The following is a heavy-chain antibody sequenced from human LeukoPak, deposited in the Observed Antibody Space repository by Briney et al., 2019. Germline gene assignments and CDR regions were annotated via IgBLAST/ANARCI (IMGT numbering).Heavy chain of an antibody. V-gene: IGHV4-4*07. Sequence: PSETLSLTCTVSGGSISSYYWSWIRQPAGKGLEWIGRIYTSGSTNYNPSLKSRVTMSVDTSKNQFSLKLSSVTAADTAVYYCARGGRSYDILTGYYACWFDPWGQGTLVTVSS. CDR3: ARGGRSYDILTGYYACWFDP. CDR1: GGSISSYY. CDR2: IYTSGST. D-gene: IGHD3-9*01. J-gene: IGHJ5*02.